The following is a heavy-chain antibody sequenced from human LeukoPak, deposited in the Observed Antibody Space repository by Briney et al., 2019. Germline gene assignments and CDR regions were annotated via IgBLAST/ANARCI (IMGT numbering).Heavy chain of an antibody. CDR1: GFTFDSYA. V-gene: IGHV3-23*01. CDR2: ITDTVAGST. J-gene: IGHJ4*02. D-gene: IGHD6-19*01. Sequence: PGGSLRLSCAASGFTFDSYAMSWVRQAPGKGLEWVSTITDTVAGSTYSADSVKGRFTISRDNSKNTLFLQMNSLRAEDTAVYYCAKVHYSSGWFDYWGQGTLVTVSS. CDR3: AKVHYSSGWFDY.